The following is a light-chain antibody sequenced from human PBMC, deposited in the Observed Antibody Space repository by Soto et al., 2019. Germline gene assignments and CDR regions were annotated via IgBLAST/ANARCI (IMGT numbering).Light chain of an antibody. V-gene: IGKV3-15*01. CDR3: QQYSNWPPT. Sequence: EIVVTQSPATLSVSPGERATFSCRASQSVSSNLAWYQQKPGQAPRLLITGASTRATGIPARFSGSGSGTEFSLTISSLQSEDCAVYYCQQYSNWPPTFGQGTKVDIK. CDR1: QSVSSN. CDR2: GAS. J-gene: IGKJ1*01.